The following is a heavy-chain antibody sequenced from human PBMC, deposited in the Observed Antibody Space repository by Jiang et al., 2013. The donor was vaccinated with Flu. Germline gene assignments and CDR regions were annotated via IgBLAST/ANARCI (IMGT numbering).Heavy chain of an antibody. Sequence: GAEVKKPGSSVKVSCKASGGTFSSYAISWVRQAPGQGLEWMGGIIPIFGTANYAQKFQGRVTITADESTSTAYMELSSLRSEDTAVYYCARSGFDIVVVVAATGNAFDIWGQGTMVTVSS. D-gene: IGHD2-15*01. V-gene: IGHV1-69*01. CDR2: IIPIFGTA. CDR3: ARSGFDIVVVVAATGNAFDI. J-gene: IGHJ3*02. CDR1: GGTFSSYA.